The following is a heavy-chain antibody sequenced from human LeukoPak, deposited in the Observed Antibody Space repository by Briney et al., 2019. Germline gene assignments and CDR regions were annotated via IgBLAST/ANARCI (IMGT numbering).Heavy chain of an antibody. J-gene: IGHJ4*02. CDR1: GDSISGPY. D-gene: IGHD3-10*01. CDR3: GRNLGSGSDH. CDR2: THYTGEN. Sequence: SGTLSLTCSVSGDSISGPYWNWIRQSPGRGLEWIGYTHYTGENNYNPSLKSRLTMSVDTSNNQVYLRLSSVTAADTAVYYCGRNLGSGSDHWGQGTLVTVSS. V-gene: IGHV4-59*11.